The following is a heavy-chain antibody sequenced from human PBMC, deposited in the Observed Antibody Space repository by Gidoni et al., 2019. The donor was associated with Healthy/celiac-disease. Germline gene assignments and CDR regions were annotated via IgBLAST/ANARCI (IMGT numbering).Heavy chain of an antibody. Sequence: EVQLVESGGGLVQPGGSLKLSCADPAFTFSGPAMHGLRQASGKGLGWVGRIRSKANSYATAYAASVKGRFTISRDDSKNTAYLQMNSLKTEDTAVYYCTCRRDGYSPFDYWGQGTLVTVSS. D-gene: IGHD4-4*01. CDR1: AFTFSGPA. CDR2: IRSKANSYAT. CDR3: TCRRDGYSPFDY. V-gene: IGHV3-73*01. J-gene: IGHJ4*02.